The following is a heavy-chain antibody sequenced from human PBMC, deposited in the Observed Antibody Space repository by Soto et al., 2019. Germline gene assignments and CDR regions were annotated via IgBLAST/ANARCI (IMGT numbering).Heavy chain of an antibody. D-gene: IGHD4-17*01. CDR2: IYHTGSS. CDR1: GVSIGSGDFY. CDR3: ARDVLDTTVDYYVDY. Sequence: SETLSLTCTVSGVSIGSGDFYWSWIRQPPGKGLEWIGYIYHTGSSHYHPSLRGRVAFSMDTSKNQLSLGLRSVTAADTAMYYCARDVLDTTVDYYVDYWGQGSMVTVSS. V-gene: IGHV4-30-4*01. J-gene: IGHJ4*02.